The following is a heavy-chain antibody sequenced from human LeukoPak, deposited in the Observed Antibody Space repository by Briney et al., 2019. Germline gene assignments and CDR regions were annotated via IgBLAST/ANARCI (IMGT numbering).Heavy chain of an antibody. V-gene: IGHV4-30-4*01. Sequence: SETLSLTCTVSGGSISSGDYYWSWIRQPPGKGLEWIGYIYYSGSTYYNPSLKSRVTISVDTSKNRFSLKLSSVTAADTAVYYCARVPLLWFGEADYWGQGTLVTVSS. CDR3: ARVPLLWFGEADY. D-gene: IGHD3-10*01. CDR1: GGSISSGDYY. CDR2: IYYSGST. J-gene: IGHJ4*02.